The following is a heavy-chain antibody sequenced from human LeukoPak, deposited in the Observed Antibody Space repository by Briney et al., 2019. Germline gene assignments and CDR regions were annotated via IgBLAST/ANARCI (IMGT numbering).Heavy chain of an antibody. D-gene: IGHD3-22*01. CDR1: GGSISSSSYY. CDR3: AGGYYYDSSGYYDY. CDR2: IYYSGST. J-gene: IGHJ4*02. Sequence: SETLSLTCTVSGGSISSSSYYWGWIRQPPGKGLEWIGYIYYSGSTNYNPSLKSRVTISVDTSKNQFSLKLSSVTAADTAVYYCAGGYYYDSSGYYDYWGQGTLVTVSS. V-gene: IGHV4-61*05.